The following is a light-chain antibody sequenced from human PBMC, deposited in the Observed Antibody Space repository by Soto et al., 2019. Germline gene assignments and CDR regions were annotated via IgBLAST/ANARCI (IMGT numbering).Light chain of an antibody. J-gene: IGKJ1*01. Sequence: DIQMTQSPSTLSASVGDRITITCRASQSIIRWLAWYQQKPGKAPKLLMYRASTLESGVPSRFSGSGSGTEFTLTISSLQPDDFATYYCQHYNSYSEAFGQGTKVDIK. CDR3: QHYNSYSEA. CDR1: QSIIRW. V-gene: IGKV1-5*03. CDR2: RAS.